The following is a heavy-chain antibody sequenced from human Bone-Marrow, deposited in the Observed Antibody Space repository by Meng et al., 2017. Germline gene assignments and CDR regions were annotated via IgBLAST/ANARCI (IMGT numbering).Heavy chain of an antibody. CDR3: ARTRGYSYGYYGY. CDR2: INHSGST. CDR1: GGSFSGYY. V-gene: IGHV4-34*01. J-gene: IGHJ4*02. Sequence: QVQLQQWGAGLFKPSETLSPTCAVYGGSFSGYYWSWIRQPPGKGLEWIGEINHSGSTNYNPSLKSRVTISVDTSKNQFSLKLSSVTAADTAVYYCARTRGYSYGYYGYWGQGTLVTVSS. D-gene: IGHD5-18*01.